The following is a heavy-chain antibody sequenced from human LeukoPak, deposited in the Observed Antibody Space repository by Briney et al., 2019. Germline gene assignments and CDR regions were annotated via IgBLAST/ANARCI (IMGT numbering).Heavy chain of an antibody. CDR2: FDPEDGET. J-gene: IGHJ4*02. CDR3: AAPQSFYGSGSYYQFDY. Sequence: ASVKVSCKVSGYTLTELSMHRVRQAPGKGLEWMGGFDPEDGETIYAQKFQGRVTMTEDTSTDTAYMELSSLRSEDTAVYYCAAPQSFYGSGSYYQFDYWGQGTLVTVSS. D-gene: IGHD3-10*01. CDR1: GYTLTELS. V-gene: IGHV1-24*01.